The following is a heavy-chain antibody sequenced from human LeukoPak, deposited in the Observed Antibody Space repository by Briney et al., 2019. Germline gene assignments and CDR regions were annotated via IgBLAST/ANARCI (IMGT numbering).Heavy chain of an antibody. J-gene: IGHJ4*02. V-gene: IGHV3-64*04. CDR1: GFTFSGHF. CDR2: ISINGDKT. D-gene: IGHD5-18*01. CDR3: TPNRRGYNYVLAY. Sequence: PGGSLRLSCSASGFTFSGHFMHWVRQAPGKGLEYVSSISINGDKTYYAESVKGRFTISRDDSKNTLFLQMNSLKTEDTAVYYCTPNRRGYNYVLAYWGQGTLVTVSS.